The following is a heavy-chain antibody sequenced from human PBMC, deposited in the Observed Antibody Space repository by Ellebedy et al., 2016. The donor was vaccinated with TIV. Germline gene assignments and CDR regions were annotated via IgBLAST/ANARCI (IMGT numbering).Heavy chain of an antibody. CDR3: ARHVVAAASPMTYDAFDI. J-gene: IGHJ3*02. Sequence: MPSETLSLTCTVSGTSITSFYWSWIRQPPGKGLEWIGYMYHTGSSNYNPSLKSRVTISIDTSKNQFSLKLSSVTAADTAVYYCARHVVAAASPMTYDAFDIWGQGTMVTVSS. D-gene: IGHD6-13*01. CDR1: GTSITSFY. CDR2: MYHTGSS. V-gene: IGHV4-59*08.